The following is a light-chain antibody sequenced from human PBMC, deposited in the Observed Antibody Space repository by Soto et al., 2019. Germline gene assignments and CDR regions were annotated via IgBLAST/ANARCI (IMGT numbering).Light chain of an antibody. CDR1: QSVTTR. CDR3: QQYGGSPIT. CDR2: GAS. Sequence: VMTQSPTTLSVSPGERATLSCRASQSVTTRLAWYQHKPGQAPTLLMSGASNRASGVPVRFSGSGSGTDFTLTITRLEPEDFALYYCQQYGGSPITFGLGTRLEIK. J-gene: IGKJ5*01. V-gene: IGKV3-20*01.